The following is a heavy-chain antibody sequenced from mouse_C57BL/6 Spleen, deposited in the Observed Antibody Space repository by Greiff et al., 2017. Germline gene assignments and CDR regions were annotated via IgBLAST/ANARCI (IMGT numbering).Heavy chain of an antibody. CDR2: IDPSDSYT. D-gene: IGHD3-2*02. Sequence: QVQLQQPGAELVKPGASVKLSCKASGYTFTSYWMQWVKQRPGQGLEWIGEIDPSDSYTNYNQKFKGKATLTVDTSSSTAYMQLSSLTSEDSAVYYCARGRKTAQARDYFDYWGQGTTLTVSS. CDR1: GYTFTSYW. J-gene: IGHJ2*01. CDR3: ARGRKTAQARDYFDY. V-gene: IGHV1-50*01.